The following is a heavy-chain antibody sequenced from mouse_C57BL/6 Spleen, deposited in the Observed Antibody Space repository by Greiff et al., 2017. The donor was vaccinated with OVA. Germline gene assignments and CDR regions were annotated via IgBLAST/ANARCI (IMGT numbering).Heavy chain of an antibody. Sequence: DVQLQESGPGLVKPSQSLSLTCSVTGYSITSGYYWNWIRQFPGNKLEWMGYISYDGSNNYNPSLKNRISITRDTSKNQFFLKLNSVTTEDTATYYCAREGFIYAMDYWGQGTSVTVSS. D-gene: IGHD1-1*01. CDR2: ISYDGSN. CDR3: AREGFIYAMDY. CDR1: GYSITSGYY. V-gene: IGHV3-6*01. J-gene: IGHJ4*01.